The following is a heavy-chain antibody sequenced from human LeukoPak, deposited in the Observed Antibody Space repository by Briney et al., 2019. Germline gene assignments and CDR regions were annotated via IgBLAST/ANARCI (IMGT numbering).Heavy chain of an antibody. Sequence: SQTLTLTCAISGDSVSSKSATWNWLRQSPSRGLECLGKTYYRPRWYNDSALSVKSRITINPDTSKNQFSLHLNSVTPEDTAVYYCARDPRISSGWQFDYWGQGTLVTVSS. J-gene: IGHJ4*02. D-gene: IGHD6-19*01. CDR1: GDSVSSKSAT. CDR2: TYYRPRWYN. V-gene: IGHV6-1*01. CDR3: ARDPRISSGWQFDY.